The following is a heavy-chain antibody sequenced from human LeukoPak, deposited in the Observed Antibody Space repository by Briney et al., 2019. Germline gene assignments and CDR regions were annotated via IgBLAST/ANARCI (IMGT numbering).Heavy chain of an antibody. D-gene: IGHD3-10*01. V-gene: IGHV3-23*01. CDR2: IDAAGT. CDR3: AKNRGPLDI. Sequence: GGSLRLSCAASGFTFSGFAMTWVRQATGKGLEWVSSIDAAGTYYADSVKGRFTISRDNSKNTVYLQLNSLRVDDTAVYYCAKNRGPLDIRGQGTMGIVSS. J-gene: IGHJ3*02. CDR1: GFTFSGFA.